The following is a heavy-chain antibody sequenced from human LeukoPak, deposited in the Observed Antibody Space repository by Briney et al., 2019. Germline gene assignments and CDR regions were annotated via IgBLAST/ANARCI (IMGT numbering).Heavy chain of an antibody. D-gene: IGHD3-10*01. CDR3: AKDMVRGVPPLDAFDI. V-gene: IGHV3-23*01. Sequence: GGSLRLSCAASGFTFSSYAMSWVRQAPGKGLEWFSSIGVSGGSTYYADPVKGRFTTSRANSKNTLYLQMNSLRAEDTAVYYCAKDMVRGVPPLDAFDIWGQGTMVTVSS. J-gene: IGHJ3*02. CDR1: GFTFSSYA. CDR2: IGVSGGST.